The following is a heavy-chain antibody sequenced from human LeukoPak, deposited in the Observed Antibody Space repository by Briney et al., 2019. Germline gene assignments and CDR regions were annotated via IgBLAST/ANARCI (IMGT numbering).Heavy chain of an antibody. D-gene: IGHD1-14*01. J-gene: IGHJ4*02. Sequence: GGSLRLSCAASWFAVSANYMTWVRQAPGKGLDRASVISSGANSYYADSVKGRFLISRDNSKNTLYLQMNRLRSENTAVYYCARDLSSGGNHPYWGQGNLVTVSS. CDR2: ISSGANS. CDR3: ARDLSSGGNHPY. CDR1: WFAVSANY. V-gene: IGHV3-53*01.